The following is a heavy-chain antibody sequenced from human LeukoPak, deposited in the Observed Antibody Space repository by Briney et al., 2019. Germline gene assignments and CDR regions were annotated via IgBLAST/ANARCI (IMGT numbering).Heavy chain of an antibody. CDR3: VKGPRPDITVAHTVEN. Sequence: GGSLILSCAASGFIFSNYAMSWVRQVPGRGLEWVSTISSRGDSTYVADSVKGRFTISRDNSKNSLYLQMNTVTAEDTAVYYCVKGPRPDITVAHTVENWGQGTLVTVSS. D-gene: IGHD6-19*01. CDR2: ISSRGDST. J-gene: IGHJ4*02. CDR1: GFIFSNYA. V-gene: IGHV3-23*01.